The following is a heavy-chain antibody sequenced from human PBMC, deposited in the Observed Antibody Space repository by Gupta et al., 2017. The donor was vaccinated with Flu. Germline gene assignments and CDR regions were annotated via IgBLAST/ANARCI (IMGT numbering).Heavy chain of an antibody. Sequence: EVQLVESGGGLVQPGRSLRLSCGASGFTFGDYAIHWVRQVPGRGLEWVSSISWNSGTIGYADSVKGRFTISRDNTKTSLYLQMNSLRAEDTALYYCAKDNSASSLSFDYWGQGTLVTVSS. V-gene: IGHV3-9*01. CDR1: GFTFGDYA. D-gene: IGHD6-6*01. CDR2: ISWNSGTI. CDR3: AKDNSASSLSFDY. J-gene: IGHJ4*02.